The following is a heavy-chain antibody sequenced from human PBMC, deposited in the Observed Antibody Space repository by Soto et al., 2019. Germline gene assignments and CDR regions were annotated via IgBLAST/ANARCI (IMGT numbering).Heavy chain of an antibody. Sequence: GASVKVSCKASGYTFTSYDINWVRQATGQGLEWMGWMNPNSGNTGYAQKFQGRVTMTRNTSISTAYMELSSLRSEDTAVYYCARGIAVAGTVWFDPWREALLITVYS. CDR1: GYTFTSYD. V-gene: IGHV1-8*01. CDR3: ARGIAVAGTVWFDP. CDR2: MNPNSGNT. J-gene: IGHJ5*02. D-gene: IGHD6-19*01.